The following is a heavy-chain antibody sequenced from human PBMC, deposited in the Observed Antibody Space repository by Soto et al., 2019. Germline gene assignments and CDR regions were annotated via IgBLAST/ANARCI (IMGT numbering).Heavy chain of an antibody. CDR1: GGSISSGGDY. CDR2: IYHSGST. D-gene: IGHD3-22*01. V-gene: IGHV4-31*03. Sequence: QVQLQESGAGLLKPSQTLSLTCTAAGGSISSGGDYWSWIRQHPGKALEWIGYIYHSGSTYYSAPVKSRITISLDTSKNTMSLQLSCVTAVGTAVYSCARHYDYDTGKSDGFDIWGQGTMVTVSS. J-gene: IGHJ3*02. CDR3: ARHYDYDTGKSDGFDI.